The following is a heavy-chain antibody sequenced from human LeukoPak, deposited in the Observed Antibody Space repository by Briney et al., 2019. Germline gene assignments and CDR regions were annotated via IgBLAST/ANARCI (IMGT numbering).Heavy chain of an antibody. J-gene: IGHJ3*02. CDR2: IYYSGST. V-gene: IGHV4-59*08. D-gene: IGHD3-10*01. Sequence: SETLSLTCTVSGGSISSHYWSWIRQPPGKGLEWIGYIYYSGSTNYNPSLKSRVTISVDTSKNQFSLKLSSVTAADTAVYYCARRAGVSGAGTFDIWGQGTMVTVSS. CDR3: ARRAGVSGAGTFDI. CDR1: GGSISSHY.